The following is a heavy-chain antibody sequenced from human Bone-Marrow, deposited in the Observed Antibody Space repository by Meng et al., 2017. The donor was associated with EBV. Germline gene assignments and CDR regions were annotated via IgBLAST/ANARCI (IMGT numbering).Heavy chain of an antibody. V-gene: IGHV4-39*01. Sequence: QRREQGPGQWNPSETPSLPCTVSVDSISSFSYWGWIRQPPGRGLEWIGSVHYTGSTYYSPSLKSRVTVSVDTSKNQFSLRLTSVTAADTAVYYCARPFPSWQSPRLDPFGAWGQGTLVTVSS. J-gene: IGHJ5*02. CDR1: VDSISSFSY. D-gene: IGHD6-19*01. CDR2: VHYTGST. CDR3: ARPFPSWQSPRLDPFGA.